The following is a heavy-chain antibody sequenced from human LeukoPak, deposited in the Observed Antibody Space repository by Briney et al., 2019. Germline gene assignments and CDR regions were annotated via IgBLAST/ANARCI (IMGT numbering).Heavy chain of an antibody. CDR1: GGSFSGYY. CDR3: ARATPARGYYGSGSYYFY. V-gene: IGHV4-34*01. Sequence: SETLSLTCAVYGGSFSGYYWSWIRQPPGKGLEWIGEINHSGSTNYNPSLKSRVTISVDTPKNQFSLKLSTVTAADTAVYYCARATPARGYYGSGSYYFYWGQGTLVTVSS. CDR2: INHSGST. J-gene: IGHJ4*02. D-gene: IGHD3-10*01.